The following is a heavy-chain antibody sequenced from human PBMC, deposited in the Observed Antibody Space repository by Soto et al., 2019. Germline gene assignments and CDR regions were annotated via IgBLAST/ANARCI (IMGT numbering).Heavy chain of an antibody. J-gene: IGHJ6*02. CDR2: FDPEDGET. Sequence: GXSXKVSYKVSGYTXNELSMHLVRQAPGKGLEWMGGFDPEDGETNYAQKFQVRITITADKSTSTAYMELSSLRSEDTAVHYCARVPDIVAAAGGMDVWGQGNTVTVS. D-gene: IGHD2-15*01. CDR1: GYTXNELS. V-gene: IGHV1-24*01. CDR3: ARVPDIVAAAGGMDV.